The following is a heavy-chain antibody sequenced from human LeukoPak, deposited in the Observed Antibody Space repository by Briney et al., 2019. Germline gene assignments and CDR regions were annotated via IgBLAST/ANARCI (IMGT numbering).Heavy chain of an antibody. CDR1: GGSFSGYY. J-gene: IGHJ3*02. D-gene: IGHD3-22*01. CDR2: INHSGST. CDR3: ARLGPVITMIVPSPGAFDI. Sequence: SETLSLTCAVYGGSFSGYYWSWIRQPPGKGLEWIGEINHSGSTNYNPSLKSRVIISVDSSKNQLSLKLSSVTAADTAVYYCARLGPVITMIVPSPGAFDIWGQGTMVTVSS. V-gene: IGHV4-34*01.